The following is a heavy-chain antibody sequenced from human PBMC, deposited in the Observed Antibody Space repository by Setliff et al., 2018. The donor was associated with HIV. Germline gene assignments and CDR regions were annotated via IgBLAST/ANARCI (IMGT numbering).Heavy chain of an antibody. Sequence: SETLSLTCTVSGDSVSSASYYWSWIRQPAGRGLEWMGRIHTSGSTNYNPSLTSRVTLSVDTSKNQFFLKLTSLSAADTAVYYCARDRIEVVVDGPHDVFDVWGRGTTVTVSS. D-gene: IGHD2-15*01. CDR1: GDSVSSASYY. CDR2: IHTSGST. V-gene: IGHV4-61*02. CDR3: ARDRIEVVVDGPHDVFDV. J-gene: IGHJ3*01.